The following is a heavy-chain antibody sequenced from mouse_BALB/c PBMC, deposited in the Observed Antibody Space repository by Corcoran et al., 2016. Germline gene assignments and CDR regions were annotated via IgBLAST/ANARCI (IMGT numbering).Heavy chain of an antibody. J-gene: IGHJ4*01. Sequence: IQLVQSGPELKKPGETVKISCKASGYTFTSYVMHWVKQKPVQGLEWIGYINPYNDGTKDNEKFKGKSTLTTDKSSSTAYMALSSLTSEDSAVYYCARLYPGIAMDYWGQGTSVTVSS. CDR2: INPYNDGT. CDR1: GYTFTSYV. CDR3: ARLYPGIAMDY. V-gene: IGHV1S136*01.